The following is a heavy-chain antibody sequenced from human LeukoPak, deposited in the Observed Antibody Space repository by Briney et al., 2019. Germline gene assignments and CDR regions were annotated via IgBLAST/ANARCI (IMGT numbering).Heavy chain of an antibody. CDR2: ITYTGDET. Sequence: GGSLRLSCAGSGLTFSHYFMHWVRQAPGKGLEFVSAITYTGDETYYARSVKGRFTVSRDNSKNTLYLQMGSLRAEDTAIYYCARDPSVGGYSGSELDFWGQGTLVTVSS. D-gene: IGHD5-12*01. J-gene: IGHJ4*02. V-gene: IGHV3-64*01. CDR1: GLTFSHYF. CDR3: ARDPSVGGYSGSELDF.